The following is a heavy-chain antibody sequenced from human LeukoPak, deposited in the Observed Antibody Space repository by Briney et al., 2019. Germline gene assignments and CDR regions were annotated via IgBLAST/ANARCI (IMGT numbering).Heavy chain of an antibody. J-gene: IGHJ3*02. CDR1: GFTFSRFW. CDR2: INQDGGER. D-gene: IGHD2-15*01. Sequence: GGSLRLSCAASGFTFSRFWMSWVRQAPGKGLEWVANINQDGGERNYVDSVKGRFTISRDNAKSSLYLQMNSLRAEDTAVYYCATEVGTPDIRSAFDIWGQGTMVTVSS. CDR3: ATEVGTPDIRSAFDI. V-gene: IGHV3-7*01.